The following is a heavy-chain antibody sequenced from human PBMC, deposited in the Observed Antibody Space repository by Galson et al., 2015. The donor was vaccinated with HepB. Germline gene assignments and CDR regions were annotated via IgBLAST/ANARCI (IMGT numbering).Heavy chain of an antibody. CDR1: GYTFTDYY. D-gene: IGHD3-3*01. J-gene: IGHJ4*02. CDR2: INPNSGGT. Sequence: SCKASGYTFTDYYMHWVRQAPGQGLEWMGRINPNSGGTNYAQKFQGRVTMTRDTSITTVYMELSRLRSDDTAVYYCALYYNFWADWGQGTLVTVSS. CDR3: ALYYNFWAD. V-gene: IGHV1-2*06.